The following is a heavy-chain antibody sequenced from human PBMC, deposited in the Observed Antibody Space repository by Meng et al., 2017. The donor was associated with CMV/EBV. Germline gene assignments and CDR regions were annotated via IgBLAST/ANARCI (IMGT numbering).Heavy chain of an antibody. CDR2: IYYSGST. Sequence: SETLSLTCTVSGGSISSSSYYWGWIRPPPGKGLEWIGSIYYSGSTYYNPSLKSRVTISVDTSKNQFSLKLSSVTAADTAVYYCARDYVPAASTDAFDIWGQGTMVTVSS. CDR1: GGSISSSSYY. CDR3: ARDYVPAASTDAFDI. D-gene: IGHD2-2*01. V-gene: IGHV4-39*07. J-gene: IGHJ3*02.